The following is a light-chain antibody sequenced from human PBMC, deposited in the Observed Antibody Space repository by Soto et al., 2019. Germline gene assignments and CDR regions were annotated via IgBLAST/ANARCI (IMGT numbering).Light chain of an antibody. CDR2: DAF. V-gene: IGKV3-11*01. Sequence: DIVLKHSPATLSLSPCERAALSGRASQSISNSLAWYQQKPGQAPRLIINDAFNRAAGIPARFSGSGSGTDFTLTISSLEPEDFAVYYCQQHSNWPRTFGQGTKVDIK. CDR3: QQHSNWPRT. J-gene: IGKJ1*01. CDR1: QSISNS.